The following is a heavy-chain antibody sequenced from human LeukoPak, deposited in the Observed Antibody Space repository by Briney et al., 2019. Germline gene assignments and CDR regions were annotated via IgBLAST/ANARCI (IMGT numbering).Heavy chain of an antibody. J-gene: IGHJ4*02. Sequence: GGSLRLSCAASGFTFSNYWMTWVRQAPGKGLEWVANINRDGSERYYVDSVKGRFTISRDDAKSSLYLQMNSLRAEDTAVYYCAREAGDGFGELLYLDYWGQGTLVTVSS. CDR3: AREAGDGFGELLYLDY. CDR1: GFTFSNYW. V-gene: IGHV3-7*01. CDR2: INRDGSER. D-gene: IGHD3-10*01.